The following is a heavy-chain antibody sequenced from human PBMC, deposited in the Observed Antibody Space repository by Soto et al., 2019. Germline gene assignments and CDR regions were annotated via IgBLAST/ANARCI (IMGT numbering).Heavy chain of an antibody. J-gene: IGHJ4*02. D-gene: IGHD3-10*01. CDR1: GFTFDDYA. CDR3: AKDIYGSGSYYRLDY. V-gene: IGHV3-9*01. Sequence: GGSLRLSCAASGFTFDDYAMHWVRQAPGKGLEWVSSLSWNSASIAYADSVKGRFTISRNNAKNSLYLQMNSLRAEDTAFYYCAKDIYGSGSYYRLDYWGQGILVTVSS. CDR2: LSWNSASI.